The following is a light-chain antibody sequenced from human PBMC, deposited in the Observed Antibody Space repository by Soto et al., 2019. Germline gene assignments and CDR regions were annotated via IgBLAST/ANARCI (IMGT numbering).Light chain of an antibody. CDR1: DSDPGPYKF. J-gene: IGLJ2*01. CDR2: DVY. V-gene: IGLV2-23*02. Sequence: QAVVTQPASVSGSPGQSITISCTAVDSDPGPYKFVSWYQQHPGKAPKIIIYDVYSRPSGVSSRFSGSKSGNTATLTISGLQPEDEADYYCCSYAGSTTLLFGGGTKVTVL. CDR3: CSYAGSTTLL.